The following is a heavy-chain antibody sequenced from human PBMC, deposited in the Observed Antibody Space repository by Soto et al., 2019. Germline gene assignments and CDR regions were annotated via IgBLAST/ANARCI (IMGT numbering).Heavy chain of an antibody. CDR1: GGSISSGGYY. D-gene: IGHD2-21*01. CDR3: ARDLRAYCGGDCYSYGMDV. V-gene: IGHV4-31*03. Sequence: QVQLQESGPGLVKPSQTLSLTCTVSGGSISSGGYYWSWIRQHPGKGLEWIGYIYYSGSTYYNPSXXGRVTISVDTXXNXFXXKLSSVTAADTAVYYCARDLRAYCGGDCYSYGMDVWGQGTTVTVSS. J-gene: IGHJ6*02. CDR2: IYYSGST.